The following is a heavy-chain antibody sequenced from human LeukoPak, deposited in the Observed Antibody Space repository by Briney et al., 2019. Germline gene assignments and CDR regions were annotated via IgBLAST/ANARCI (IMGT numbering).Heavy chain of an antibody. J-gene: IGHJ5*02. CDR3: ARDRYSSGWYQGWFDP. Sequence: GASVKVSCKASGYTFTGYYMHWVRQAPGQGLEWMGWINPNSGGTNYAQKFQGRVTMTRDTSISTAYMELSRLRSDDTAVYYCARDRYSSGWYQGWFDPWGQGTLVTVSS. CDR2: INPNSGGT. CDR1: GYTFTGYY. D-gene: IGHD6-19*01. V-gene: IGHV1-2*02.